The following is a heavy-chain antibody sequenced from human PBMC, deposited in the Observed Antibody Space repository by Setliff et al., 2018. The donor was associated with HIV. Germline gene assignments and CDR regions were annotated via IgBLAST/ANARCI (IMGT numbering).Heavy chain of an antibody. CDR2: ISSSSTYT. V-gene: IGHV3-21*01. J-gene: IGHJ4*02. D-gene: IGHD3-22*01. CDR3: ATTDDSSLSYYFNY. Sequence: PGGSLRLSCAASRFTFSSYSMSWVRQAPGKGLEWVSSISSSSTYTYYGDSVKGRFTISRDNAKNSLYLQMNSLRAEDTAVYYCATTDDSSLSYYFNYWGQGTLVTVSS. CDR1: RFTFSSYS.